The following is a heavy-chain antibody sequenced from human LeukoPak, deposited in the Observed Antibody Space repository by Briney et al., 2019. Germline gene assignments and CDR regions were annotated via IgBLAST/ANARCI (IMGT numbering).Heavy chain of an antibody. CDR1: GFTFSDYY. D-gene: IGHD1-1*01. CDR2: ISSSGSTI. CDR3: ASTPFNENFDY. V-gene: IGHV3-11*04. Sequence: GGSLRLSCAASGFTFSDYYMSWIRQAPGKGLEWVSYISSSGSTIYYADSVKGRFTISRDNAKNSLYLQMNSLRAGDTAVYYCASTPFNENFDYWGQGTLVTVSS. J-gene: IGHJ4*02.